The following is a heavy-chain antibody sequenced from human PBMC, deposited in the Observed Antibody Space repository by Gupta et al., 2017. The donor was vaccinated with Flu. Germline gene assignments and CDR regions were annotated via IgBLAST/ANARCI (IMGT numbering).Heavy chain of an antibody. V-gene: IGHV1-2*06. D-gene: IGHD2-2*01. J-gene: IGHJ4*02. CDR2: NNPDSGGT. Sequence: PGQGLEWMGRNNPDSGGTKYAQKFQGRVTMTSDTSINTAYMELSSLRSDDTAVYYCARVQYCSTTSCYEPFDSWGQGTQVPVSS. CDR3: ARVQYCSTTSCYEPFDS.